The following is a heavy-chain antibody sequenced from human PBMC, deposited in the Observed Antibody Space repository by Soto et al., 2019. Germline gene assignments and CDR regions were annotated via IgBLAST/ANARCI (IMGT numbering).Heavy chain of an antibody. D-gene: IGHD2-2*01. V-gene: IGHV2-5*02. J-gene: IGHJ5*02. CDR2: IYWDDDN. Sequence: QITLKESGPALVKPTQTLTLTCTFSGFSLSTSGEAVGWIRQPPGEALEWLALIYWDDDNRYNPTLKTRLTITKDTSKHQVVLTLTNRDPVDTARYFCAHSVSASPAGWFDPRGQGLLVTVSS. CDR3: AHSVSASPAGWFDP. CDR1: GFSLSTSGEA.